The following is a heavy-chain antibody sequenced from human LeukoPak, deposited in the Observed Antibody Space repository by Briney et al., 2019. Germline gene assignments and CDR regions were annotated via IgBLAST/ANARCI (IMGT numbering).Heavy chain of an antibody. Sequence: SQTLSLTCAISGDSVSSNSAAWNWIRQSPSRGLEWLGRTYYRSKLYNDYAVSVKSLITINPDTSKNQFSLQLNSVTPEDTAVYYCARSDVTGYDFWSGSFDYWGQGTLVTVSS. CDR2: TYYRSKLYN. J-gene: IGHJ4*02. D-gene: IGHD3-3*01. V-gene: IGHV6-1*01. CDR3: ARSDVTGYDFWSGSFDY. CDR1: GDSVSSNSAA.